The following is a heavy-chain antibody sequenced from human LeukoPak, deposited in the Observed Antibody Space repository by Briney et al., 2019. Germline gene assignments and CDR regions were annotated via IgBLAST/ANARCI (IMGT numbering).Heavy chain of an antibody. CDR1: GGSFSDYF. CDR3: ARYSYGYPLFFDY. CDR2: INHGGGT. V-gene: IGHV4-34*01. Sequence: PSETLSLTCAVYGGSFSDYFWNWIRQTPGKGLEWIGEINHGGGTNYNPSLKSRVTISVDTSKNQFSLKLSSVTAADTAVYYCARYSYGYPLFFDYWGQGTLVTVSS. D-gene: IGHD5-18*01. J-gene: IGHJ4*02.